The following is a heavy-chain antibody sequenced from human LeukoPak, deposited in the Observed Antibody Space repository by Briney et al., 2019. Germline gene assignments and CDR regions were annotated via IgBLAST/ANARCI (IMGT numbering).Heavy chain of an antibody. CDR3: TATDERYYGSSSGHS. J-gene: IGHJ4*02. Sequence: GGSLRLSCTTSGFTFGDYAMNWVRQAPAKGLEWVGFIRGKAYGGTTTYAASGKGRFSISRDDSKSIAYLQMNSLKTEDTAVYYCTATDERYYGSSSGHSWGQGTLVTVSS. CDR1: GFTFGDYA. D-gene: IGHD6-6*01. CDR2: IRGKAYGGTT. V-gene: IGHV3-49*04.